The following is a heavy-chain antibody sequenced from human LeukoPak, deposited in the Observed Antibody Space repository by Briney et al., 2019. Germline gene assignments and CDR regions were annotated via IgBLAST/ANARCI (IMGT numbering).Heavy chain of an antibody. J-gene: IGHJ4*02. CDR1: GFTFSSYA. CDR3: ANRYGGYSYG. Sequence: GRSLRLSCAASGFTFSSYAMHWVRQAPGKGLEWVAVISYDGSNKYYADSVKGRFTISRDNSKNTLYLQMNSLRAEDTAAYYCANRYGGYSYGWGQGTLVTVSS. CDR2: ISYDGSNK. D-gene: IGHD5-18*01. V-gene: IGHV3-30-3*01.